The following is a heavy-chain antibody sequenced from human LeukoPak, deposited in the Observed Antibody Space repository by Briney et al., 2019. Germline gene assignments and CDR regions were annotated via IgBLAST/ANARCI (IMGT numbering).Heavy chain of an antibody. V-gene: IGHV3-11*04. J-gene: IGHJ3*02. CDR3: ARAACSSTSCYAGYDAFDI. D-gene: IGHD2-2*01. CDR1: GFTFSDYY. Sequence: GGSLRLSCAASGFTFSDYYMSWIRQAPGKGLEWVSYISSSGSTIYYADSVKGRFTISRDNAKNSLYLQMNSLRAEDTAVYYCARAACSSTSCYAGYDAFDIWGQGTMVTVSS. CDR2: ISSSGSTI.